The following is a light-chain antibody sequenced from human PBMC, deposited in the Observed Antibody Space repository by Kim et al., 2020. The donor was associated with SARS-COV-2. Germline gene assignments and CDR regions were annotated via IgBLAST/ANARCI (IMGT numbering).Light chain of an antibody. V-gene: IGLV2-14*03. J-gene: IGLJ3*02. CDR2: DVD. CDR1: SSDVGAYNF. CDR3: NSYTTGNSWV. Sequence: QSALTQPASVSGSPGQSITISCTGTSSDVGAYNFVSWYQQHPGRAPKLMIYDVDNRPSGVSNRFSGSKSGNTASLTISGLQAEDEADYYCNSYTTGNSWVFGGGTQLTVL.